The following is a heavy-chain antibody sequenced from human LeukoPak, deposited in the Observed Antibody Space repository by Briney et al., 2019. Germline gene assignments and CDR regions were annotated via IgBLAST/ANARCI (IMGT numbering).Heavy chain of an antibody. Sequence: GGSLRLSCAASGFTFSSYWMHWVRQAPGKGLVWVSRINSDGSSTSYADSVKGRFTISRDNAKNTLYLQMNSLRAEDTAVYHCARDLETPYGSGTFDPWGQGTLVTVSS. CDR1: GFTFSSYW. V-gene: IGHV3-74*01. J-gene: IGHJ5*02. CDR3: ARDLETPYGSGTFDP. D-gene: IGHD3-10*01. CDR2: INSDGSST.